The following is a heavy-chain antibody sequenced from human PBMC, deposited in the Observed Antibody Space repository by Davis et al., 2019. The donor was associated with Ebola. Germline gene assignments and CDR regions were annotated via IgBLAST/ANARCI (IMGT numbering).Heavy chain of an antibody. V-gene: IGHV4-39*07. CDR3: ARDLELRIAAAGGWFDP. CDR1: GGSISSSSYY. J-gene: IGHJ5*02. CDR2: IYYSGST. D-gene: IGHD6-13*01. Sequence: PSETLSLTCTVSGGSISSSSYYWGWIRQPPGKGLEWIGSIYYSGSTYYNPSLKSRVTISVDTSKNQFSLKLSSVTAADTAVYYCARDLELRIAAAGGWFDPWGQGTLVTVSS.